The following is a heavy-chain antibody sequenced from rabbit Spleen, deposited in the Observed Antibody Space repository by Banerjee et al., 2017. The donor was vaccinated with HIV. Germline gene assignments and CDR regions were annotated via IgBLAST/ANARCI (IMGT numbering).Heavy chain of an antibody. J-gene: IGHJ4*01. Sequence: QSLEESGGGLVQPEGSLTLTCTASGFSFSSGYCMCWVRQAPGKGLEWTACIYVGSSGSTYYASWVNGRFTISKSSSTTVTLKMTSLTVADAATYFCARGDGTYGYYPYVPFKLWGPGTLVTVS. CDR2: IYVGSSGST. V-gene: IGHV1S40*01. CDR1: GFSFSSGYC. D-gene: IGHD1-1*01. CDR3: ARGDGTYGYYPYVPFKL.